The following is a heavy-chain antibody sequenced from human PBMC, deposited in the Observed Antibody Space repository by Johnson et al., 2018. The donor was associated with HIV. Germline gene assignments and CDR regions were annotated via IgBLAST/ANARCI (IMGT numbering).Heavy chain of an antibody. J-gene: IGHJ3*01. D-gene: IGHD2-21*01. Sequence: QVQLVESGGGVVQPGGSLRLSCAASRFTFSSYGMPWVRQAPGKGLEWVAVISYDGSNKYYADSVTGRFTISRDNSKNTLYLQMNSLRAEDTAVYYCARGYGVVIALLDAFDVWGQGTMVTVSS. V-gene: IGHV3-30*19. CDR2: ISYDGSNK. CDR1: RFTFSSYG. CDR3: ARGYGVVIALLDAFDV.